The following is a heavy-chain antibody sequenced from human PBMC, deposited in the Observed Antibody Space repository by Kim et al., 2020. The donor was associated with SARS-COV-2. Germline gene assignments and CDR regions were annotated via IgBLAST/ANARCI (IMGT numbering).Heavy chain of an antibody. Sequence: SLKSRVTISVDTSKNQFSLKLSSVTAADTAVYYCARGYRIAAAGTPFIDYWGQGTLVTVSS. J-gene: IGHJ4*02. CDR3: ARGYRIAAAGTPFIDY. D-gene: IGHD6-13*01. V-gene: IGHV4-39*07.